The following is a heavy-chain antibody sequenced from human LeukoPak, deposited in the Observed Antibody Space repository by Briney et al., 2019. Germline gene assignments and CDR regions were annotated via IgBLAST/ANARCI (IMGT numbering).Heavy chain of an antibody. V-gene: IGHV4-34*01. Sequence: SGAVSLTRVVYVGSFLCYYWSWMRQPPGKGREGIGEINHSGIINYNTSLKTQVTISVDTSKNQFSLKLSSVNAANTAVYYCARCFTVVREVNGERFDPWGQGTLVTVSS. CDR2: INHSGII. D-gene: IGHD3-10*01. J-gene: IGHJ5*02. CDR1: VGSFLCYY. CDR3: ARCFTVVREVNGERFDP.